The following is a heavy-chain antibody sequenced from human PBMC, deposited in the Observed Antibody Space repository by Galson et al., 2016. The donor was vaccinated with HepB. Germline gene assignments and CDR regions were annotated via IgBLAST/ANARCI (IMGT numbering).Heavy chain of an antibody. J-gene: IGHJ4*02. CDR3: AHLHYDFWSDCHSAGRFVFDY. CDR2: IYWDDDK. D-gene: IGHD3-3*01. Sequence: PALVKPTQTLTLTCTFSGFSLTTSGVGVGWIRQPPGKALEWLALIYWDDDKRYSPFLKSRLTITKDTSKDQVVLTMTNMDPVDTATYYCAHLHYDFWSDCHSAGRFVFDYWGQGTLVTVSS. V-gene: IGHV2-5*02. CDR1: GFSLTTSGVG.